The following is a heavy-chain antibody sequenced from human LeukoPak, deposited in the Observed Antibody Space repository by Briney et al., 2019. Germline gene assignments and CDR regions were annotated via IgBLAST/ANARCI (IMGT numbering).Heavy chain of an antibody. D-gene: IGHD6-13*01. J-gene: IGHJ4*02. CDR3: AKQGPTYSSSWYYFDY. CDR1: GFTFDDYA. Sequence: GGSLRLSCAASGFTFDDYAMHWVRQAPGKGLEWVSGISWNSGCIGYADSVKGRFTISRDNAKNSLYLQMNSLRAEDTALYYCAKQGPTYSSSWYYFDYWGQGTLVTVSS. CDR2: ISWNSGCI. V-gene: IGHV3-9*01.